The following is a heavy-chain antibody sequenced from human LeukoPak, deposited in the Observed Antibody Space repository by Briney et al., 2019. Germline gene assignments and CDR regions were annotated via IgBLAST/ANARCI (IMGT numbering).Heavy chain of an antibody. CDR3: ARDGYNFRGVDY. Sequence: GGSLRLSCAASGFTFSSYSMNWVRQAPGKGLEWVSSISGSSSYIYYADSVKGRFTISRDNAKNSLYLQMNSLRAEDTAVYYCARDGYNFRGVDYWGQGTLVTVSS. V-gene: IGHV3-21*01. CDR1: GFTFSSYS. CDR2: ISGSSSYI. J-gene: IGHJ4*02. D-gene: IGHD5-24*01.